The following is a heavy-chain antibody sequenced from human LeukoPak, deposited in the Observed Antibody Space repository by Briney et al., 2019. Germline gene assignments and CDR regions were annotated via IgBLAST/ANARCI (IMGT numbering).Heavy chain of an antibody. J-gene: IGHJ4*02. CDR1: GSSISSYY. V-gene: IGHV4-59*01. CDR3: ARERRDGYNSPLDY. D-gene: IGHD5-24*01. Sequence: SETLSLTCTVSGSSISSYYWSWIRQPPGKGLEWIGYISYSGSTNYNPSLKSRVTISVDTSKSQFSLKLSSVTAADTAVYYCARERRDGYNSPLDYWGQGTLVTVSS. CDR2: ISYSGST.